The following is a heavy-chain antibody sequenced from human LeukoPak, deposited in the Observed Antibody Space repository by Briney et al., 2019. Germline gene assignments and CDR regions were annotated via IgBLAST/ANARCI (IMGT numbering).Heavy chain of an antibody. CDR3: AGPNPYSSSWYYYFDY. V-gene: IGHV3-30*02. D-gene: IGHD6-13*01. CDR1: GFTFSSYG. Sequence: PGGSLRLSCAASGFTFSSYGMHWVRQAPGKGLEWVAFIRYDGSNKYYADSVKGRFTISRDNSKNTLYLQMNSLRAEDTAVYYCAGPNPYSSSWYYYFDYWGQGTLVTVSS. CDR2: IRYDGSNK. J-gene: IGHJ4*02.